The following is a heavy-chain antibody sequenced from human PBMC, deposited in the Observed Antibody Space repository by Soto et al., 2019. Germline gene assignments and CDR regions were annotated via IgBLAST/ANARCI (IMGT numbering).Heavy chain of an antibody. V-gene: IGHV1-18*01. CDR3: ARNDYYILTGYYFPWIDP. CDR1: GYTFTSYG. Sequence: ASVKVSCKASGYTFTSYGISWVRQAPGQGLEWMGWISAYNGNTNYAQKLQGRVTMTTDTSTSTAYMELRSLRSDDTAVYYCARNDYYILTGYYFPWIDPWCQGTLVTVSS. J-gene: IGHJ5*02. CDR2: ISAYNGNT. D-gene: IGHD3-9*01.